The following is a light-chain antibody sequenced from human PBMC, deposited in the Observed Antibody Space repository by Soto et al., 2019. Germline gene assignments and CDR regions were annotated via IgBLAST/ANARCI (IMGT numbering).Light chain of an antibody. CDR3: CSYAGSYTPV. CDR2: DVS. CDR1: SSDVGGYNY. Sequence: SVLPQYHSVYGVPGQSVTISCTGTSSDVGGYNYVSWYQQHPGKAPKLMIYDVSKRPSGVPDRFSGSKSGNTASLTISGLQAEDEAYYYCCSYAGSYTPVFGTGTKFTVL. V-gene: IGLV2-11*01. J-gene: IGLJ1*01.